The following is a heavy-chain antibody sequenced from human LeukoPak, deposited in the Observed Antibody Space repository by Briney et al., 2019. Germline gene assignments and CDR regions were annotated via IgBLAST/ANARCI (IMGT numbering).Heavy chain of an antibody. V-gene: IGHV4-4*09. CDR1: GGSISSYY. J-gene: IGHJ6*03. CDR2: IFTSGST. D-gene: IGHD3-3*01. Sequence: SETLSLTCTVSGGSISSYYWSWIRQPPGKGVEWIGHIFTSGSTNYNPSLKSRVTISVDTSKNQFSLKLSSVTAADTAVYYCARVERFLEWFANTYYYYMDVWGKGTTVTVSS. CDR3: ARVERFLEWFANTYYYYMDV.